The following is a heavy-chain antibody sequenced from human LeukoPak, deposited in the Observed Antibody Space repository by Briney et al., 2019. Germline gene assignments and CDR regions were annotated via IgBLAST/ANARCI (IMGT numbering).Heavy chain of an antibody. D-gene: IGHD2-15*01. CDR2: IRSKAYGGTT. Sequence: GGSLRLSCTASGFTFGDYAMSWFRQAPGKGLEWVGFIRSKAYGGTTEYAASVKGRFNISRDDSKSIAYLQMNSLKSEDTAVYYCTRGKGDQGWYWGQGTLVTVSS. J-gene: IGHJ4*02. V-gene: IGHV3-49*03. CDR1: GFTFGDYA. CDR3: TRGKGDQGWY.